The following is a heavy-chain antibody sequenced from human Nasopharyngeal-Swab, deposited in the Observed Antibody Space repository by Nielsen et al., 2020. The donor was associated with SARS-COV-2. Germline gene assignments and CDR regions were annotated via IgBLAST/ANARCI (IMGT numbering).Heavy chain of an antibody. Sequence: GESLKISCAASGFTFSDYYMSWIRQAPGKGLEWVSYISSSSSYTNYADSVKGRFTISRDNAKNSLYLQMNSLRAEDTAVYYCANLIFGDAFDIWGQGTMVTVSS. V-gene: IGHV3-11*03. CDR2: ISSSSSYT. CDR1: GFTFSDYY. CDR3: ANLIFGDAFDI. J-gene: IGHJ3*02. D-gene: IGHD3-3*01.